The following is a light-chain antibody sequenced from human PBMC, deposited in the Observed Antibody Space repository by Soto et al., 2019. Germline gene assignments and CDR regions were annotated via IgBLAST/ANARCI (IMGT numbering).Light chain of an antibody. J-gene: IGLJ1*01. CDR3: GTWDSSLSAYYV. CDR1: SSNIGNNY. CDR2: ENN. Sequence: QSVLTQPPSVSAAPGQKVTISCSGSSSNIGNNYVSWYQQLPGTAPKLLIYENNKRPSGIPDRFSGSKSGTSATLGITGLPAGDEADYYCGTWDSSLSAYYVFGTGTKLTVL. V-gene: IGLV1-51*02.